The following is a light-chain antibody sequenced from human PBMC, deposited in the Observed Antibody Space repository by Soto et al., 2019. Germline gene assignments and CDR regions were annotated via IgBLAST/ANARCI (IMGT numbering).Light chain of an antibody. Sequence: DIVMTQSPDSLAVSLGERATINCKSSQSVLYSSNNKNYLAWYQQKPGQPPKLLIYWASTRESGVPDRFSGSGSGTDFTLTITSLQAEDVAVYYCQQYISGHTFGQGTKVEIK. CDR2: WAS. J-gene: IGKJ2*01. V-gene: IGKV4-1*01. CDR3: QQYISGHT. CDR1: QSVLYSSNNKNY.